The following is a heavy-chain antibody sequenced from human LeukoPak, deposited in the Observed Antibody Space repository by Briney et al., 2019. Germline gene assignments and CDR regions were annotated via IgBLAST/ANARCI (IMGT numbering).Heavy chain of an antibody. D-gene: IGHD3-22*01. CDR3: ARVIFYYDSSGYYGQEYYYMDV. CDR1: GYTFTGYY. V-gene: IGHV1-2*02. Sequence: RASVKLSCNASGYTFTGYYMHWVRQAPGQGLEWMGWINPNSGGTNYAQKFQGRVTMTRDTSISTAYMELSRLRSDDTAVYYCARVIFYYDSSGYYGQEYYYMDVWGKGTTVTVSS. CDR2: INPNSGGT. J-gene: IGHJ6*03.